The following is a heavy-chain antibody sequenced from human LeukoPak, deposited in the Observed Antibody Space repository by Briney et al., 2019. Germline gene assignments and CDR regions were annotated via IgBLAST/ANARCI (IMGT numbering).Heavy chain of an antibody. CDR3: ARTINSWFYP. V-gene: IGHV1-18*01. J-gene: IGHJ5*02. CDR2: ISAYNGNT. CDR1: GYTLTSYG. D-gene: IGHD3-9*01. Sequence: GASVKVSCKASGYTLTSYGISWVRQAPGQGLEWMGWISAYNGNTNYAQKLQGRVTMTTDTSTSTAYMELSSLRSEDRAIYYCARTINSWFYPWGQGTRVSVSS.